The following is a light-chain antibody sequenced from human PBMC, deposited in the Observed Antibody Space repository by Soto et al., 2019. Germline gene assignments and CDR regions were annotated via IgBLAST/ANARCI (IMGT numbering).Light chain of an antibody. CDR2: DAS. Sequence: DIQMTQSPSTLSASVGARATMTCRASQSISKWLAWYQQKPGTAPKLLIYDASNLESGVPSRFSGSGSGTEFTLTIRSLQPDDFATYYCQQYDSYSPLTFGGGTKVDIK. CDR3: QQYDSYSPLT. J-gene: IGKJ4*01. CDR1: QSISKW. V-gene: IGKV1-5*01.